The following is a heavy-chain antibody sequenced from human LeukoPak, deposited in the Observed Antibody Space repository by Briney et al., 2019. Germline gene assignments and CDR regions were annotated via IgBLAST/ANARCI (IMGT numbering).Heavy chain of an antibody. V-gene: IGHV4-39*07. CDR1: GGSISSSSYY. D-gene: IGHD3-10*01. CDR2: IYHSGST. J-gene: IGHJ6*03. Sequence: PSETLSLTCTVSGGSISSSSYYWVWIRQPPGKGLEWIGSIYHSGSTYYNPSLKSRVTISVDTSKNQFSLKLSSVTAADTAVYYCARVFGGYYYYMDVWGKGTTVTVSS. CDR3: ARVFGGYYYYMDV.